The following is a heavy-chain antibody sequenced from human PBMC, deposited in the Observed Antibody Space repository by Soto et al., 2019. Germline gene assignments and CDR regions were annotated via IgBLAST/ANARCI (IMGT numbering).Heavy chain of an antibody. D-gene: IGHD2-8*02. CDR3: ATQRLCTGGHCWNWFDP. Sequence: SETLSLTCAVEGGSFNDDYWGWIRQPPGKGLEWIGSIYYSGSTYYNPSLKSRVTISVDTSKNQFSLKLSSVTAADTAVYYCATQRLCTGGHCWNWFDPWGQGTLVTVS. J-gene: IGHJ5*02. CDR1: GGSFNDDY. V-gene: IGHV4-39*01. CDR2: IYYSGST.